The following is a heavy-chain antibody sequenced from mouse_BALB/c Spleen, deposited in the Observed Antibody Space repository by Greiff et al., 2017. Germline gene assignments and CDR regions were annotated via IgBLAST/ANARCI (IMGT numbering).Heavy chain of an antibody. D-gene: IGHD1-1*01. CDR2: IWAGGST. V-gene: IGHV2-9*02. CDR3: ASYGSSPYYYAMDY. J-gene: IGHJ4*01. CDR1: GFSLTSYG. Sequence: QVQLQQSGPGLVAPSQSLSITCTVSGFSLTSYGVYWVRQPPGKGLEWLGVIWAGGSTNYNSALMSRLSISKDNSKSQVFLKMNSLQTDDTAMYYCASYGSSPYYYAMDYWGQGTSVTVSS.